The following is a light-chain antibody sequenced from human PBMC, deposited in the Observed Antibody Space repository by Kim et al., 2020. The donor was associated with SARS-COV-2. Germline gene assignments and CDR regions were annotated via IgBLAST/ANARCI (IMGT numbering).Light chain of an antibody. CDR2: DAS. V-gene: IGKV3-11*01. CDR3: QQRSHWVS. CDR1: QSVSSY. Sequence: PGERATLSCRASQSVSSYLAWYQQKPGQAPRLLIFDASNRATGVPDRFSGSGSGTEFTLTISSLDPEDFAVYYCQQRSHWVSFVGGTKVDI. J-gene: IGKJ4*01.